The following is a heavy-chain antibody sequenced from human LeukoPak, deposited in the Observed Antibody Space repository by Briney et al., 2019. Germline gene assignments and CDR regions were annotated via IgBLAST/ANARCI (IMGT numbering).Heavy chain of an antibody. CDR3: ARGYDSSGYNSD. Sequence: ASVKVSCKASGYTFTGYYMHWVRQAPGQGLEWLGWINPNSDGTSYAQKFQGRVTMTRDTSISTAYMELSRLRSDDTGVYYCARGYDSSGYNSDWGRGTLVAVSS. CDR2: INPNSDGT. D-gene: IGHD3-22*01. CDR1: GYTFTGYY. J-gene: IGHJ4*02. V-gene: IGHV1-2*02.